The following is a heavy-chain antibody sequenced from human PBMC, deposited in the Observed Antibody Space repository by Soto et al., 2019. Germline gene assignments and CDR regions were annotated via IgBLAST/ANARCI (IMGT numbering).Heavy chain of an antibody. CDR3: ARIGYSSSSFDY. CDR1: GFTFSVYW. Sequence: GGSLRLSCAASGFTFSVYWMTWVRQAPGKGLEWVANIKQDGSVKYYVDTLKGRFTISRDNAKNSVYLQMDSLRAEDTAVYYCARIGYSSSSFDYWGQGTLVTVSS. V-gene: IGHV3-7*01. J-gene: IGHJ4*02. D-gene: IGHD6-6*01. CDR2: IKQDGSVK.